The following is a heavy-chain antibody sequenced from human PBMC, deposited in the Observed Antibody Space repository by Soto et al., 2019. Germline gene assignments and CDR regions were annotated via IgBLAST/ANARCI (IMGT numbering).Heavy chain of an antibody. CDR2: IYYLGRT. CDR3: ARNPVGVTHFDY. CDR1: SISTYY. J-gene: IGHJ4*02. V-gene: IGHV4-59*01. Sequence: SETPSLTCTVDSISTYYWNWIRQPPGRGLEWIGYIYYLGRTNYNSSLKSRITMSIDTSKNQFSLKLSSVTAADTAIYYCARNPVGVTHFDYWGQGAPVTVSS. D-gene: IGHD1-26*01.